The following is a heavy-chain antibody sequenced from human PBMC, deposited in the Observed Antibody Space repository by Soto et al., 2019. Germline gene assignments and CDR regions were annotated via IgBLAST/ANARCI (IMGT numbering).Heavy chain of an antibody. D-gene: IGHD3-22*01. CDR1: GFTFSSYW. CDR2: IKQDGSEK. V-gene: IGHV3-7*03. CDR3: ARYYYDSSGYYYYYYGMDV. Sequence: PGGSLRLSCAASGFTFSSYWMSWVRQALGKGLEWVANIKQDGSEKYYVDSVKDRFTISRDNAKNSLYLQMNSLRAEDTAVYYCARYYYDSSGYYYYYYGMDVWGQGTTVTVSS. J-gene: IGHJ6*02.